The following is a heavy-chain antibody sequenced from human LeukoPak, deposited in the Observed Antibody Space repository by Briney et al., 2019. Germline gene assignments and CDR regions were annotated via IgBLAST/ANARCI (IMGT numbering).Heavy chain of an antibody. CDR2: INPSGGST. V-gene: IGHV1-46*01. CDR3: ARDRRGLGVIEYYFDY. CDR1: GYTFTSYY. D-gene: IGHD3-10*01. J-gene: IGHJ4*02. Sequence: ASVKVSCKASGYTFTSYYMHWVRQAPGQGLEWMGIINPSGGSTSYAQKFQGRVTMTRDMSTSTVYMELSSLRSEDTAVYYCARDRRGLGVIEYYFDYWGQGTLVTVSS.